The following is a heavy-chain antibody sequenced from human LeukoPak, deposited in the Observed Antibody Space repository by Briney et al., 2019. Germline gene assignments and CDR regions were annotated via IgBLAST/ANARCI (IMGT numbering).Heavy chain of an antibody. CDR2: INHSGST. Sequence: SETLSLTCAVYGGSFSGYYWSWIRQPPGKGLEWIGEINHSGSTNYNPSLKSRVTISVDTSKNQFSLKLSSVTAADMAVYYCARGSRLLFRRNAFDIWGQGTMVTVSS. CDR1: GGSFSGYY. V-gene: IGHV4-34*01. D-gene: IGHD3-10*01. CDR3: ARGSRLLFRRNAFDI. J-gene: IGHJ3*02.